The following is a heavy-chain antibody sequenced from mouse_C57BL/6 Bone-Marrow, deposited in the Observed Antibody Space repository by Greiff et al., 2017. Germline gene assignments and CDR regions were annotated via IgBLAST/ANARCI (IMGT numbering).Heavy chain of an antibody. V-gene: IGHV5-2*01. J-gene: IGHJ4*01. CDR1: EYEFPSHD. Sequence: EVQGVESGGGLVQPGESLKLSCESTEYEFPSHDMSWVRKTPEKRLELVAAINSDGGSTYYPDTMERRFIISSDNTKTTLYLQMSSLRSEDTALYYCARHDSSGQGSMDYWGQGTSVTVSS. D-gene: IGHD3-2*02. CDR2: INSDGGST. CDR3: ARHDSSGQGSMDY.